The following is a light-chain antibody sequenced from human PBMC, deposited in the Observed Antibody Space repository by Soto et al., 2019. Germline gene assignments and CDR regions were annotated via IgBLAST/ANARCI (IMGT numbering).Light chain of an antibody. CDR1: QSVSNNY. J-gene: IGKJ3*01. Sequence: EIVLTQSPGTLSLSPGERATLSCRASQSVSNNYLAWYQQKPGQAPRLLIYGASSRATGIPVRFSGSGSGTDFTLTISRLEPEGFAVYYCQQYGSSPLPFGPGTKVDL. CDR2: GAS. V-gene: IGKV3-20*01. CDR3: QQYGSSPLP.